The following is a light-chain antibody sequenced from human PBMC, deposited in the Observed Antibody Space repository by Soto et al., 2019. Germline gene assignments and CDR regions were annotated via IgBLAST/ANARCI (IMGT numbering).Light chain of an antibody. CDR1: QSFSSH. J-gene: IGKJ4*01. CDR2: DAY. Sequence: EIVLTQSPATLSLSPGERATLSCRASQSFSSHLAWYQQKPGQAPRLLIFDAYNRATGIPGRFSGSGSGTDFTLTICSLEPEDFAVYYCQQRSNWPLTFGGGTKVDIK. V-gene: IGKV3-11*01. CDR3: QQRSNWPLT.